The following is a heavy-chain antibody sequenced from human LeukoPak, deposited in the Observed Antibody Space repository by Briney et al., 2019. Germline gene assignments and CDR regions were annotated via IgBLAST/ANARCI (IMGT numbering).Heavy chain of an antibody. J-gene: IGHJ4*02. CDR1: GFTFSSYS. V-gene: IGHV3-30*18. Sequence: GGSLRLSCAASGFTFSSYSMNWVRQAPGKGLEWVAVISYDGSNKYYADSVKGRFTISRDNSKNTLYLQMNSLRAEDTAVYYCAKAHGKDYWGQGTLVTVSS. CDR3: AKAHGKDY. CDR2: ISYDGSNK.